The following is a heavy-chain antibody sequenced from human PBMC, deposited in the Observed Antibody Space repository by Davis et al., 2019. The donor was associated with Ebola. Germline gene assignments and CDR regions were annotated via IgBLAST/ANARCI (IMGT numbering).Heavy chain of an antibody. V-gene: IGHV4-39*01. CDR2: ISYGGGT. CDR3: ARESGRYRGDPFDI. J-gene: IGHJ3*02. D-gene: IGHD1-26*01. Sequence: LRLSCTVSGGSISSNTYYWGWIRQPPGKGLEWIGSISYGGGTYYNPPLRSRVTMSIDTSKNQFSLRLSSVTAADTALYYCARESGRYRGDPFDIWGQGTMVTVSS. CDR1: GGSISSNTYY.